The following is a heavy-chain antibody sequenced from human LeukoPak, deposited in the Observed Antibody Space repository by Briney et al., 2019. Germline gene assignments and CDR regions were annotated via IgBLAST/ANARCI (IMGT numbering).Heavy chain of an antibody. V-gene: IGHV4-34*01. Sequence: PSETLSLTCAVYGGSFSGYYWSWIRQPPGKGLEWIGEINHSGSTNYNPSLKSRVTISVDTSKNQFSLKLSSVTAADTAVYYCARVGYYDSSGYYGPPYYFDYWGQGTLVTVSS. CDR2: INHSGST. CDR3: ARVGYYDSSGYYGPPYYFDY. D-gene: IGHD3-22*01. J-gene: IGHJ4*02. CDR1: GGSFSGYY.